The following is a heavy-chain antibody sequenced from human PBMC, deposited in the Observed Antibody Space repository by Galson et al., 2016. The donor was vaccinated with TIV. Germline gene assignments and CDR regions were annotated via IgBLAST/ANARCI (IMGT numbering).Heavy chain of an antibody. Sequence: SVKVSCKASGYTFTDYYIHWVRQAPGQGLQWMGWINPNGGDTKSAQKFQGRVTMTRDTSISTAYMELPTLRSDDTAVYYCERGYEDIGVVPVALGYWSQGTLVTVSS. CDR1: GYTFTDYY. CDR2: INPNGGDT. J-gene: IGHJ4*02. CDR3: ERGYEDIGVVPVALGY. V-gene: IGHV1-2*02. D-gene: IGHD2-2*01.